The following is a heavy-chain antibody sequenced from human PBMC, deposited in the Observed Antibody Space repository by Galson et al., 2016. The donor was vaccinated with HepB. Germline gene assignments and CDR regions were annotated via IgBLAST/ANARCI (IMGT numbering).Heavy chain of an antibody. CDR3: VRDNDWAFDY. J-gene: IGHJ4*02. Sequence: SLRLSCAASGFPVSDNYMTWVRQAPGKGRECVAVIYHAGSTFYAESLRGRFTISRDDSANILYLQMNLLRPEDTAVYYCVRDNDWAFDYWGQGILVTV. CDR1: GFPVSDNY. D-gene: IGHD1-1*01. V-gene: IGHV3-53*01. CDR2: IYHAGST.